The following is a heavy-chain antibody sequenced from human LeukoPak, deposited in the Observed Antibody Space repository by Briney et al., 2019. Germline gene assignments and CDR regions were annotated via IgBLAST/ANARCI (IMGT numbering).Heavy chain of an antibody. CDR1: GHTLSDLS. J-gene: IGHJ4*02. Sequence: GASVKVSCKVSGHTLSDLSIHWVRQAPGKGLEWMGGFDPENGKTVYAKKFQGRVTLTEDTSRDTGCMEVSSLRSEDTAVYYCGTKRWAAACPIDFWGQGTLVTVSS. V-gene: IGHV1-24*01. CDR3: GTKRWAAACPIDF. D-gene: IGHD6-13*01. CDR2: FDPENGKT.